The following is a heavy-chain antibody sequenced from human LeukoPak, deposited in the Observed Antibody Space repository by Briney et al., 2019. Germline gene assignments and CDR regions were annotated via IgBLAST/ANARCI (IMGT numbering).Heavy chain of an antibody. CDR2: INRDGSEI. Sequence: GGSLRLSCTASRFTFTSYWMTWVRQAPGRGLEWVANINRDGSEIYYLDSVKGRFAISRDNAKNSLYLQMNGLRGEDTAVYYCAGAYEYSSGWFRNDYWGQGTLVTVSS. D-gene: IGHD6-19*01. CDR1: RFTFTSYW. V-gene: IGHV3-7*01. J-gene: IGHJ4*02. CDR3: AGAYEYSSGWFRNDY.